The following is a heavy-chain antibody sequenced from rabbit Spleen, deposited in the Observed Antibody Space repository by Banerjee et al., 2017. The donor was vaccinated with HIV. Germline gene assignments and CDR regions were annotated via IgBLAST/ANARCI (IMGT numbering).Heavy chain of an antibody. D-gene: IGHD6-1*01. CDR1: GFSFSSGYD. J-gene: IGHJ6*01. CDR3: ARLGHADYPYAYGLKL. Sequence: QSLEESGGDLVKPGASLTLTCKASGFSFSSGYDMCWVRQAPGKGLEWIGCIYTGNGKTYYASWAKGRFTISKTSSTTVTLQMTSLTVADTATYFCARLGHADYPYAYGLKLWGPGTLVTVS. CDR2: IYTGNGKT. V-gene: IGHV1S40*01.